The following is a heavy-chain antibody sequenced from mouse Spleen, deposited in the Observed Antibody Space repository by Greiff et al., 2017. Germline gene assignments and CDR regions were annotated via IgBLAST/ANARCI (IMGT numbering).Heavy chain of an antibody. V-gene: IGHV5-16*01. Sequence: EVQLVESEGGLVQPGSSMKLSCTASGFTFSDYYMAWVRQVPEKGLEWVANINYDGSSTYYLDSLKSRFIISRDNAKNILYLQMSSLKSEDTATYYCARDGGEGYYFDYWGQGTTLTVSS. J-gene: IGHJ2*01. CDR3: ARDGGEGYYFDY. D-gene: IGHD2-13*01. CDR1: GFTFSDYY. CDR2: INYDGSST.